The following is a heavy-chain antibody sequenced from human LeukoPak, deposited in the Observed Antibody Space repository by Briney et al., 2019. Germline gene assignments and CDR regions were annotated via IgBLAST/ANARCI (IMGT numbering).Heavy chain of an antibody. CDR1: GFTFSDYY. Sequence: GGSLRLSCAASGFTFSDYYMSWIRQAPGKGLEWVSYISSSGSTIYYADSVKGRFTISSDNDNNSMYLQMNSLRAADTAVYYCARIPLGYSGYEYYFDYWGQGTLVTVST. CDR2: ISSSGSTI. V-gene: IGHV3-11*01. CDR3: ARIPLGYSGYEYYFDY. J-gene: IGHJ4*02. D-gene: IGHD5-12*01.